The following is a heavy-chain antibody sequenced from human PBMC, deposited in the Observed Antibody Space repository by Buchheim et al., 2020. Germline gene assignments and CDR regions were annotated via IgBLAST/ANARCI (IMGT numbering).Heavy chain of an antibody. CDR2: VYHGGST. D-gene: IGHD1-26*01. J-gene: IGHJ4*02. Sequence: QVQLQESGPGLVKPSGTLPLTCTVSGGSITSHSWWSWVRQPPGTGLEWIGEVYHGGSTNYDPSLQSRVTISVDKSKNQFSLKLSSVTAADTAVYYCASHIIILGNRGFDFWGQG. V-gene: IGHV4-4*02. CDR3: ASHIIILGNRGFDF. CDR1: GGSITSHSW.